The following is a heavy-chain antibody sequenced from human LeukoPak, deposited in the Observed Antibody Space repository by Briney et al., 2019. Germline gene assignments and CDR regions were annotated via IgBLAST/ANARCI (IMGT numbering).Heavy chain of an antibody. D-gene: IGHD3-16*01. J-gene: IGHJ4*02. CDR1: GLTVSTTY. CDR2: IYSDGST. CDR3: ARDGGRWSFDY. V-gene: IGHV3-66*01. Sequence: GGSLRLSCAASGLTVSTTYMNWVRQAPGKGLEWVSVIYSDGSTKYADSVKGRFTISRDNSKNTLYLRMNNLRGEDTALYFCARDGGRWSFDYWGQGTLVAVSS.